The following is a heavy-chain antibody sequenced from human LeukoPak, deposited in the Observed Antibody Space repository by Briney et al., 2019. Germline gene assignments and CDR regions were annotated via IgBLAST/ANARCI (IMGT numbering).Heavy chain of an antibody. Sequence: GGSLRLSCAASGFTFSSYAMHWVRQAPGKGLEWVAVISYDGSNKYYADSVKGRFTISRDNSKNTLYLQMNSLRAEDTAVYYCAREEYRDWARRRSGMDVWGQGSTVTVSS. CDR1: GFTFSSYA. D-gene: IGHD3/OR15-3a*01. J-gene: IGHJ6*02. V-gene: IGHV3-30-3*01. CDR3: AREEYRDWARRRSGMDV. CDR2: ISYDGSNK.